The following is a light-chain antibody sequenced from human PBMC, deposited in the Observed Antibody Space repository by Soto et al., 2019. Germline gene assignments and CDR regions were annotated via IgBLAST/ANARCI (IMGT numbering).Light chain of an antibody. CDR3: QQYNNWTPWT. V-gene: IGKV3-15*01. Sequence: EVVMTQSPATLSVSPGERATLSCRASQSVSSNLAWYQQKPGQAPRLLIYGASTRATGIPARFSGGGSGTEFTLTISSVQYEDVAVYYCQQYNNWTPWTFGPGTKVEIK. J-gene: IGKJ1*01. CDR2: GAS. CDR1: QSVSSN.